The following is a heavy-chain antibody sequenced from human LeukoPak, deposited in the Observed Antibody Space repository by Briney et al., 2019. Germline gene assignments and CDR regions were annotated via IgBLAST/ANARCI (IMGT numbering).Heavy chain of an antibody. Sequence: GGSLRLSCATSGFPFSDFSMTWVRQAPGKGLEWISTTNSGGSSTDYAESVKGRFTISRDNSKNMLYLQMNSLRAEDTAVYYCAKLDIVVVPAAVIDYWGQGTLVTVSS. V-gene: IGHV3-23*01. CDR2: TNSGGSST. CDR1: GFPFSDFS. CDR3: AKLDIVVVPAAVIDY. J-gene: IGHJ4*02. D-gene: IGHD2-2*01.